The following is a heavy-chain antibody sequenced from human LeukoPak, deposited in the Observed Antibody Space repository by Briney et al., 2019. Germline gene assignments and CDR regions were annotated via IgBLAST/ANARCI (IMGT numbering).Heavy chain of an antibody. V-gene: IGHV3-21*01. CDR2: ISSSSSYI. J-gene: IGHJ4*02. Sequence: GGSLRLSCAASGFTFSSYSMNWVRQAPGKGLEWVSSISSSSSYIYYADSVKGRLTISRDNAKNSLYLQMNSLRAEDTAVYYCARESMIVVVITPSYYFDYWGQGTLVTVSS. CDR1: GFTFSSYS. CDR3: ARESMIVVVITPSYYFDY. D-gene: IGHD3-22*01.